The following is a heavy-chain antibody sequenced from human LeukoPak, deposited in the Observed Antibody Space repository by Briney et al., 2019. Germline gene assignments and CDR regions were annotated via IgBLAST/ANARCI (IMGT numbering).Heavy chain of an antibody. CDR2: ITGGGSGI. V-gene: IGHV3-23*01. CDR1: GFTFSNYA. Sequence: GASLRLSCAASGFTFSNYALSWVRQAPGKGLEWVSAITGGGSGIYYADSMKSRFTISRDNSKNTLYLQINSLRAEDTAVYYCAKWGDYDVLTGYYVSDYWGQGTLVTVSS. J-gene: IGHJ4*02. CDR3: AKWGDYDVLTGYYVSDY. D-gene: IGHD3-9*01.